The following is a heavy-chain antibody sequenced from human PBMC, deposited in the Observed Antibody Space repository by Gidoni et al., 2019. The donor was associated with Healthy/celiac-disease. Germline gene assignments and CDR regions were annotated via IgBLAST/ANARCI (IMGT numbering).Heavy chain of an antibody. CDR3: ARDFGPGAEQQLGLDYYYGMDV. V-gene: IGHV3-21*01. CDR2: ISSSSSYI. D-gene: IGHD6-13*01. J-gene: IGHJ6*02. Sequence: EVQLVESGGGLVKPGGSLRLSCAASGFTFSSYSMNWVRQAPGKGLEWVSSISSSSSYIYYADSVKGRFTISRDNAKNSLYLQMNSLRAEDTAVYYCARDFGPGAEQQLGLDYYYGMDVWGQGTTVTVSS. CDR1: GFTFSSYS.